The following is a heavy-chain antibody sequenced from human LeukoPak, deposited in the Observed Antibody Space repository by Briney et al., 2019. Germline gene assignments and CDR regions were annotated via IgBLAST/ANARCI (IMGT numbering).Heavy chain of an antibody. D-gene: IGHD1-26*01. CDR2: IKQDGSEK. J-gene: IGHJ6*03. V-gene: IGHV3-7*01. CDR3: ARAYSGRYGLGYYYMDV. CDR1: GFTFSSYW. Sequence: GGSLRLSCAASGFTFSSYWMSWVRQAPGKGLEWVANIKQDGSEKYYVDSVKGRFTISRDNAKNSLYLQMNSLRAEDTAVYYCARAYSGRYGLGYYYMDVWGKGTTVTISS.